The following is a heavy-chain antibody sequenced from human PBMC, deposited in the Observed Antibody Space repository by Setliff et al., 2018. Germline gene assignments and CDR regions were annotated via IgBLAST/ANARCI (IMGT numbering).Heavy chain of an antibody. Sequence: ASVKVSCKASGYTFTSYGISWVRQAPGQGLEWMGWISAYNGNTNYAQKLQGRVTMTTDTSTSTAYMELRSLRSDDRAVYYCAREPIAVAVDHNWFDPWGQGTLVTVSS. CDR1: GYTFTSYG. J-gene: IGHJ5*02. CDR3: AREPIAVAVDHNWFDP. D-gene: IGHD6-19*01. CDR2: ISAYNGNT. V-gene: IGHV1-18*01.